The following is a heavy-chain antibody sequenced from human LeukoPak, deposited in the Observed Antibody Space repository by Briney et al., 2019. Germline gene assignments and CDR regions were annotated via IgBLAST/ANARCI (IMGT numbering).Heavy chain of an antibody. Sequence: GGSLRLSCAASGFTVSRNYYMNWVRQAPGKGLEWVSVIYSAGTTYYADSVKGRFTISRDNSKDTVYLQMNSLRAEDTAVYYCARGDDYGGAWYYFDCWGQGTLVTVSS. CDR1: GFTVSRNY. CDR3: ARGDDYGGAWYYFDC. J-gene: IGHJ4*02. V-gene: IGHV3-53*01. CDR2: IYSAGTT. D-gene: IGHD4-23*01.